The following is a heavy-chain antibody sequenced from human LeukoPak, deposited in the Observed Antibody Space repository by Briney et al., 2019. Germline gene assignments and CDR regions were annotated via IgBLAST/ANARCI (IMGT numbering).Heavy chain of an antibody. J-gene: IGHJ6*02. CDR1: GFTFSSYS. Sequence: SGGSLRLSCAASGFTFSSYSMNWVRQAPGKGLEWVSSISSSSSYIYYADSVKGRFTISRDNAKNSLYLQMNSLRAEDTAVYYCARDLNSSSSWYYYYYGMDVWGQGTTVTVSS. CDR3: ARDLNSSSSWYYYYYGMDV. CDR2: ISSSSSYI. V-gene: IGHV3-21*01. D-gene: IGHD6-6*01.